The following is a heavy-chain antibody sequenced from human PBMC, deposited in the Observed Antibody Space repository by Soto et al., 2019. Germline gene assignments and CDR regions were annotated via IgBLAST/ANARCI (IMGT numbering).Heavy chain of an antibody. D-gene: IGHD4-17*01. CDR1: ADTFNSYS. V-gene: IGHV1-69*01. CDR2: ITPVFGTA. CDR3: ARSLEETTVTNWFDP. J-gene: IGHJ5*02. Sequence: QVQLVQSGAEVKKPGSSVKVSCKASADTFNSYSLSWLRQAPGQRLEWMGGITPVFGTADYAQSFEDRLTITADDSTSTVYMELSSLRSDDTAVYYCARSLEETTVTNWFDPWGQGALVTVSS.